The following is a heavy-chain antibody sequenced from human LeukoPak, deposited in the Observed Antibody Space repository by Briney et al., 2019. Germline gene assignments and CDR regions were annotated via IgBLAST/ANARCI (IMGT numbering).Heavy chain of an antibody. D-gene: IGHD1-26*01. CDR2: IYYSGSY. CDR3: AREVRSAWASFDP. CDR1: GGSISSSSYY. Sequence: SETLSLTCTVSGGSISSSSYYWGWIRQPPGKGLEWIGSIYYSGSYYYNPSLRSRVTISVDTTKNQFPLKLSSVTAADTAVYYCAREVRSAWASFDPWGQGTLVTVSS. V-gene: IGHV4-39*06. J-gene: IGHJ5*02.